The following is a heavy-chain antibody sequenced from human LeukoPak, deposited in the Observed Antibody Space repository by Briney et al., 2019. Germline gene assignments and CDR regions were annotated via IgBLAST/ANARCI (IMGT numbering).Heavy chain of an antibody. D-gene: IGHD6-19*01. CDR3: ARDLKPRYSSGWYIDY. Sequence: GGSLRLSCAASGFTFSSYSMNWVRQAPGKGLEWVSYISSSSSTIYYADSVKGRVTISRDNAKNSLYLQMNSLRAEDTAVYYCARDLKPRYSSGWYIDYWGQGTLVTVSS. CDR1: GFTFSSYS. J-gene: IGHJ4*02. V-gene: IGHV3-48*01. CDR2: ISSSSSTI.